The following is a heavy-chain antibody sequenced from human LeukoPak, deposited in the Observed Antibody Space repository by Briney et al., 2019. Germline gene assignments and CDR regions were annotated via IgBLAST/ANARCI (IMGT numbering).Heavy chain of an antibody. V-gene: IGHV1-8*01. Sequence: ASVKVSCKASGYTFTSYDINWVRQATGQGLEWMGWMNPNSGNTGYAQKLQGRVTMTTDTSTSTAYMELRSLRSDDTAVYYCAIYGSGTPSGYWGQGTLVTVSS. CDR1: GYTFTSYD. D-gene: IGHD3-10*01. J-gene: IGHJ4*02. CDR2: MNPNSGNT. CDR3: AIYGSGTPSGY.